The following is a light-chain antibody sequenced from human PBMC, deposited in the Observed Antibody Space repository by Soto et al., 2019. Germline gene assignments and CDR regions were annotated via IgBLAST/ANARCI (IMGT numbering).Light chain of an antibody. J-gene: IGKJ1*01. Sequence: EIVLTQSPGTLSLSPGQRATLSCRASESISRDYLAWYQQRLGQAPRLLIYGASSGATGIPDRFSGSGSGTEFSLTISGLQSEDFALYYCQQYNDWPRTFGQGSRVEIK. CDR3: QQYNDWPRT. CDR2: GAS. V-gene: IGKV3D-15*01. CDR1: ESISRDY.